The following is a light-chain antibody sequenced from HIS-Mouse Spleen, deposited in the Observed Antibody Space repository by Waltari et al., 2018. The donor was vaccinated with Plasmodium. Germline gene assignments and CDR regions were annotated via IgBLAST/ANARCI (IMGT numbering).Light chain of an antibody. CDR3: QVWDSSSDHPVV. Sequence: SYVLTQPPSVSVAPGKTASITCGGNNIGSKSVHWYQQKPGQAPLLVVYDDSDRPSGIPERFSGSNSGNTATLTISRVEAGDEADYYCQVWDSSSDHPVVFGGGTKLTVL. J-gene: IGLJ2*01. CDR1: NIGSKS. V-gene: IGLV3-21*03. CDR2: DDS.